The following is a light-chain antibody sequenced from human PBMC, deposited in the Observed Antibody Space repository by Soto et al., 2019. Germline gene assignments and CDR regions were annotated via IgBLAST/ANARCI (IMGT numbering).Light chain of an antibody. J-gene: IGKJ3*01. CDR1: QSISSY. V-gene: IGKV1-39*01. Sequence: DIQMTQSPSSLSASVGDRVTITCRASQSISSYLNWYQQKPGKAPKLLIYAASSLQSGVPSRFSGSGSGTDFTLTISSLQPEDFATYYCQQSYSTPFTFGXGTK. CDR2: AAS. CDR3: QQSYSTPFT.